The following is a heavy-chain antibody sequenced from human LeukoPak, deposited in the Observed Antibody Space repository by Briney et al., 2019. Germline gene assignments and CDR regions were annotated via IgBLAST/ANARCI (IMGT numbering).Heavy chain of an antibody. CDR2: INPSGGST. CDR3: ARDGLWFGELSYGMDV. J-gene: IGHJ6*02. CDR1: GYTFTSYY. V-gene: IGHV1-46*01. Sequence: ASVKVSCKASGYTFTSYYMHWVRQAPGQGLEWMGLINPSGGSTSYAQKFQGRVTMTRDTSTSTVYMELSSLRSEDTAVYYCARDGLWFGELSYGMDVWGQGTTVTVSS. D-gene: IGHD3-10*01.